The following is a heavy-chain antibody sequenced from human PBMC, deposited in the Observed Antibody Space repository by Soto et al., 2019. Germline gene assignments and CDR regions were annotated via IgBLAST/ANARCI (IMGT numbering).Heavy chain of an antibody. J-gene: IGHJ5*02. CDR3: GRDLRLDWFDL. CDR1: GYTFTSYG. D-gene: IGHD2-2*03. CDR2: ISAYNGNT. Sequence: GASVKVSCKASGYTFTSYGISWVRQAPGQGLECMGWISAYNGNTNYAQKLQGRVTMTTDTSTSTAYMELRSLRSEDTAENYNGRDLRLDWFDLLGQGTLVTVSS. V-gene: IGHV1-18*01.